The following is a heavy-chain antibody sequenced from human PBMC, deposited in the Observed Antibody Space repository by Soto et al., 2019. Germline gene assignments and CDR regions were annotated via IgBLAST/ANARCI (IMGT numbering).Heavy chain of an antibody. D-gene: IGHD3-10*01. Sequence: SETLSLTCTVSGGSISSYYWSWIRQPAGKGLEWIGRIYTSGSTNYNPSLKSRVTMSVDTSKNQFSLKLSSVTAADTAVYYCARDAGGPFTTLRGVIWWLDPWGQGTLVTVYS. J-gene: IGHJ5*02. V-gene: IGHV4-4*07. CDR1: GGSISSYY. CDR3: ARDAGGPFTTLRGVIWWLDP. CDR2: IYTSGST.